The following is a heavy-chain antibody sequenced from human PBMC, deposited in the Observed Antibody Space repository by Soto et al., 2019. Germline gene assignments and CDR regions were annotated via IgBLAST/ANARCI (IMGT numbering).Heavy chain of an antibody. J-gene: IGHJ4*02. V-gene: IGHV2-5*02. CDR3: VHRGPVDESGMGIDF. CDR2: VYWDDDK. Sequence: QITLRESGPALVKPTQTLTLTCTFSGFSLNSRGVGVGWVRQPPGKALEWLAIVYWDDDKRYRPSLGSRLSIRKDTPKNQVALTLTSPAPVNTATFYCVHRGPVDESGMGIDFWGQGSLVTVSS. CDR1: GFSLNSRGVG.